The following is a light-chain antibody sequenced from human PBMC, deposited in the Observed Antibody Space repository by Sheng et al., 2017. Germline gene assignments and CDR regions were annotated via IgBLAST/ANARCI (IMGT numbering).Light chain of an antibody. CDR1: QSLLYSSNNKNY. V-gene: IGKV4-1*01. J-gene: IGKJ4*01. CDR2: WAS. Sequence: DIVMTQSPDSLAVSLGERATINCKSSQSLLYSSNNKNYLAWYQQKPGQPPKLLIYWASTRESGVPDRFSGSGSGTDFTLTISSLQAEDVAVYYCQKYNSALVTFGGGTKVEIK. CDR3: QKYNSALVT.